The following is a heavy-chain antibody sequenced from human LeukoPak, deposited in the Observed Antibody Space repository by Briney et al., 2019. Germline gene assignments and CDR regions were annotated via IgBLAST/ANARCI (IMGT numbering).Heavy chain of an antibody. V-gene: IGHV1-2*02. D-gene: IGHD3-16*01. CDR1: GYTITGYY. J-gene: IGHJ5*02. CDR3: ARAFGPLNWFDP. CDR2: INPNSGGT. Sequence: ASVKVSCKASGYTITGYYMHWVRQAPGQGLEWMGWINPNSGGTNYAQKFQGRVTMTRDTSISTAYMELSRLRSDDTAVYYCARAFGPLNWFDPWGQGTLVTVSS.